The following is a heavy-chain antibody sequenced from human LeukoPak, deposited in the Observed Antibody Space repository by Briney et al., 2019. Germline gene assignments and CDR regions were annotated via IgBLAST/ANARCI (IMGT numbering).Heavy chain of an antibody. D-gene: IGHD3-10*01. Sequence: SETLSLTCTVSGVSITSGSYYWGWIHQPPGKGLEWIGSIYYSGSTYYKPSLKSRVIISVDTSKNQFSLKMNSVTAADTAVYYCAREREYYFDNWGQGTLVTVSS. CDR3: AREREYYFDN. V-gene: IGHV4-39*02. J-gene: IGHJ4*02. CDR2: IYYSGST. CDR1: GVSITSGSYY.